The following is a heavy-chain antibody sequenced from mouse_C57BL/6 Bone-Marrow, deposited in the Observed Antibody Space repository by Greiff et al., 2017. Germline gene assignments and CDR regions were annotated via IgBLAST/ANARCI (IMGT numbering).Heavy chain of an antibody. J-gene: IGHJ1*03. CDR2: IWGGGST. V-gene: IGHV2-2*01. D-gene: IGHD1-1*01. CDR1: GFSLTSYG. Sequence: QVQLQQSGPGLVQPSQSLSITCTVSGFSLTSYGVHWVRQSPGKGLEWLGVIWGGGSTDYNAAFISRLSISKDNSKSQVFFKMNSLQADDTAIYYCARADYDSRPYWYFDVRGTGTTVTFSS. CDR3: ARADYDSRPYWYFDV.